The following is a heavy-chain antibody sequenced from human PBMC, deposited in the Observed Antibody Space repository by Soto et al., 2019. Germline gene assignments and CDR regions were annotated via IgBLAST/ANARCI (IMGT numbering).Heavy chain of an antibody. V-gene: IGHV1-69*12. CDR1: GGTFSTYA. J-gene: IGHJ4*02. CDR2: IIPIFGTA. D-gene: IGHD3-3*01. CDR3: AGGLRFLEGKDYFDC. Sequence: QVQLVQSGAEVKKPGSSVKVSCKASGGTFSTYAITWVRQAPGQGLEWMGGIIPIFGTANYAQKFQGRVTITADEPTSTAYMELRKETAVYYCAGGLRFLEGKDYFDCWGQGTLVTVSS.